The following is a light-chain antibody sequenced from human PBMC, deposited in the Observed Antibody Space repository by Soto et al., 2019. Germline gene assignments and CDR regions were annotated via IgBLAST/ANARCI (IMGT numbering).Light chain of an antibody. CDR3: SSYTSSSTPFYV. V-gene: IGLV2-14*01. CDR1: SSDVGGYNY. CDR2: DVS. Sequence: QSALTQPASVSGSPGQSITISCTGTSSDVGGYNYVSWYQQHPGKAPKLMIYDVSNRPSGVSNRFSGSKSGNTASLTLSGLPAEDEADYYCSSYTSSSTPFYVFGTGTQLTVL. J-gene: IGLJ1*01.